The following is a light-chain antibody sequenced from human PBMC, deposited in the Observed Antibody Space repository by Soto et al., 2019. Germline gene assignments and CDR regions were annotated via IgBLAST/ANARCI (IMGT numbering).Light chain of an antibody. Sequence: EIVLTQSPVTLSLSPGERATLSCRASRSFASSYLGWYQQKPGQPPRLLIYAASTRATGVPDRFSGSGSATDFTLTISRLEPEDSAVYYCHHYDSSPWTFGQGTKVDIK. V-gene: IGKV3-20*01. J-gene: IGKJ1*01. CDR2: AAS. CDR3: HHYDSSPWT. CDR1: RSFASSY.